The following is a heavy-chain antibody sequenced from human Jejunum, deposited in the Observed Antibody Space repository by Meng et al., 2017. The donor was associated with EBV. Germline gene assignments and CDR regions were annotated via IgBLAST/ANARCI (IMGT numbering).Heavy chain of an antibody. D-gene: IGHD3-10*01. J-gene: IGHJ5*02. CDR2: INHGGGA. CDR3: ARLGGYASGTYYPIDP. CDR1: GGSFSHYY. Sequence: QGQLQQWGAGLLKPSQSLSLTCAVYGGSFSHYYWTWIRQPPGKGLEWIGEINHGGGAIYNPSLKSRVAISVDTSKNQFSLKLSSVTAADTAVYYCARLGGYASGTYYPIDPWGQGTLVTVSS. V-gene: IGHV4-34*01.